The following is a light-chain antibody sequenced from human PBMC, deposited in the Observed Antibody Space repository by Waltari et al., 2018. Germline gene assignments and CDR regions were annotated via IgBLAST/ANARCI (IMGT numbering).Light chain of an antibody. CDR1: QSLLYIPNNKNY. V-gene: IGKV4-1*01. Sequence: DIVMTQSPDSLAVSLGERATIKCKSSQSLLYIPNNKNYLAWYQHKTGQPPNLLFYWAADRKPGVADRVSGSASETEFTLTISSQRAEDVATYYCQQYYSSPLTVGGGTKVEI. J-gene: IGKJ4*01. CDR3: QQYYSSPLT. CDR2: WAA.